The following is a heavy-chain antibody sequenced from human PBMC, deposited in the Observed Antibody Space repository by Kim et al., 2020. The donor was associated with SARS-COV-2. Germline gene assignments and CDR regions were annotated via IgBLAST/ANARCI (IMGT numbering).Heavy chain of an antibody. D-gene: IGHD3-3*01. CDR2: ISWNSGSI. V-gene: IGHV3-9*01. CDR3: AKDRREWLSYYYYYYMDV. CDR1: GFTFGDYA. J-gene: IGHJ6*03. Sequence: GVSLRLSCAASGFTFGDYAMHWVRQAPGKGLEWVSGISWNSGSIGYADSVKGRFTISRDNAKNSLYLQMNSLRAEDTALYYCAKDRREWLSYYYYYYMDVWGKGTTVTVSS.